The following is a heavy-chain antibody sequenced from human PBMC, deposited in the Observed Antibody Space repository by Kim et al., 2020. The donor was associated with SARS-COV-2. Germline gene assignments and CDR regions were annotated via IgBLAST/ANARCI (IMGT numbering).Heavy chain of an antibody. CDR1: GGSISRSSYY. CDR3: ASTGSSRDGYNYRFAGGLRGGMDV. V-gene: IGHV4-39*01. Sequence: SETLSLTCTVSGGSISRSSYYWAWIRQPPGKGLEWIGRIYYSGSSYSNPSLKSRVTLSVDTSKNQFSLNLRSVTAADTAVYYCASTGSSRDGYNYRFAGGLRGGMDVWGQGTTVTVSS. D-gene: IGHD5-12*01. CDR2: IYYSGSS. J-gene: IGHJ6*02.